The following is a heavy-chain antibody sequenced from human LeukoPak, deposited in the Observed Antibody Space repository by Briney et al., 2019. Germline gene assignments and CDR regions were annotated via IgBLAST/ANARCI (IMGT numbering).Heavy chain of an antibody. V-gene: IGHV3-33*06. CDR2: IWYDGSNK. J-gene: IGHJ4*02. Sequence: PGGSLRLSCAASGFTFSSYGMHWVRQAPGKGLEWVAVIWYDGSNKYYADSVKGRFTISRDNSKNTLYLQMNSLRAEDTAVYYCAKSTIFGVAPVDYWGQGTLVTVSS. D-gene: IGHD3-3*01. CDR1: GFTFSSYG. CDR3: AKSTIFGVAPVDY.